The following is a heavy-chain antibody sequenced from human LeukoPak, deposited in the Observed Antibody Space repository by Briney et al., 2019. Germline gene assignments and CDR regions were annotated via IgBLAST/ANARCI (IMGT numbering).Heavy chain of an antibody. CDR2: ISGSGGTT. V-gene: IGHV3-23*01. D-gene: IGHD3-22*01. J-gene: IGHJ4*02. Sequence: GGSLRLSCAASGFTFSSYAMSWVRQAPGKGLEWVSTISGSGGTTYYADSVKGRFTISRDNSKNTLYLQMNSLRAEDTAVYYCAKDRDSSGYYDYWGQGTLVTVSS. CDR1: GFTFSSYA. CDR3: AKDRDSSGYYDY.